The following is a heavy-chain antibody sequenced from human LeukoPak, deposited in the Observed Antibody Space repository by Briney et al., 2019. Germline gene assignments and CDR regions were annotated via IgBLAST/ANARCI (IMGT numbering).Heavy chain of an antibody. V-gene: IGHV3-21*04. CDR2: ISCTSSYI. J-gene: IGHJ4*02. Sequence: GGSLRLSCAASGFTFNYYSMNWVRQAPGKGLEWVSSISCTSSYIYYADSVKGRFTISRDNAKNSLYLQMNSLRAEDTAVYFCARGGVDYYGSGTYYLMYYFDYWGQGALVTVSS. D-gene: IGHD3-10*01. CDR3: ARGGVDYYGSGTYYLMYYFDY. CDR1: GFTFNYYS.